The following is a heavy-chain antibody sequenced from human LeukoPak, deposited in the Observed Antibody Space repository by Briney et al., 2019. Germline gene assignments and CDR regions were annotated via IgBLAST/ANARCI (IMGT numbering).Heavy chain of an antibody. D-gene: IGHD3-10*01. Sequence: SETLSLTCTVSGVSITSGGYYWMWIRQPAGKGLEWLGHVYTSGSTKYNPSLKTPVSIDTSKNHFSLKVDSVTAADKAVYYCARASGIEDYWGQGTLVIVSS. CDR1: GVSITSGGYY. V-gene: IGHV4-61*09. CDR3: ARASGIEDY. CDR2: VYTSGST. J-gene: IGHJ4*02.